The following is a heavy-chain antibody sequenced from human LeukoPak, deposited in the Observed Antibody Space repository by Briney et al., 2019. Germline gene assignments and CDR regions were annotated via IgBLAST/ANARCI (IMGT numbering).Heavy chain of an antibody. CDR2: INPNSGGT. D-gene: IGHD3-16*01. Sequence: ASVKVSCKTSGYTFIAYYVNWGRKAPGQGLEWLGWINPNSGGTSNAQMLQGRVTFTRDTSINTAYMELRRLTSDDTAVYYCARYLIRGSSFAYRHLEFWGQGTLVIVSS. V-gene: IGHV1-2*02. J-gene: IGHJ4*02. CDR1: GYTFIAYY. CDR3: ARYLIRGSSFAYRHLEF.